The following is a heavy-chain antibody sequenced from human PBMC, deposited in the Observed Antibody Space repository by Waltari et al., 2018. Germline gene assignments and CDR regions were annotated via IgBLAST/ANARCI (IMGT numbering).Heavy chain of an antibody. CDR2: IYHSGST. J-gene: IGHJ4*02. D-gene: IGHD3-3*01. Sequence: QVQLQESGPGLVKPSETLSLTCTVSGYSISSGYYWGWIRQPPGKGLEWIGSIYHSGSTYYNPSLKSRVTISVDTSKNQFSLKLSSVTAADTAVYYCAREKYDFWSGYYTETFDYWGQGTLVTVSS. CDR1: GYSISSGYY. V-gene: IGHV4-38-2*02. CDR3: AREKYDFWSGYYTETFDY.